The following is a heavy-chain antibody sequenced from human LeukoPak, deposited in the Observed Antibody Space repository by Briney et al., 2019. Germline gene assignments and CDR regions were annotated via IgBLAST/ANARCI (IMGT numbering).Heavy chain of an antibody. D-gene: IGHD3-10*01. J-gene: IGHJ4*02. CDR3: AKHGSGSYSRLIDY. Sequence: GGSLRLSCAASGFTFSSYAMSWVRQAPGKGLEWVSAISGSGGSTYYADSVKGRFTISRDNSKNTLYLQMNSLRAEDTAVYYCAKHGSGSYSRLIDYWGQGTLVTVSS. CDR2: ISGSGGST. CDR1: GFTFSSYA. V-gene: IGHV3-23*01.